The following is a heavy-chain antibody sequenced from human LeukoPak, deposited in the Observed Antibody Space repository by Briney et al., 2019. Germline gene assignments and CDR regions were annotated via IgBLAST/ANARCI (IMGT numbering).Heavy chain of an antibody. CDR1: GGSISSGSYY. J-gene: IGHJ4*02. CDR2: IYTSGST. CDR3: AREWRDGYNHPMYYFDY. Sequence: SQTLSLTCTVSGGSISSGSYYWSWIRQPAGKGLEWVGRIYTSGSTNYNPSLKSRVTISVDTSKNQFSLKLSSVTAADTAVYYCAREWRDGYNHPMYYFDYWGQGTLVTVSS. D-gene: IGHD5-24*01. V-gene: IGHV4-61*02.